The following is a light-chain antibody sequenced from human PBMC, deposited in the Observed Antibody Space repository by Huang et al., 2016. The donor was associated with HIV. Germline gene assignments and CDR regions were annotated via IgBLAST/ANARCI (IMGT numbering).Light chain of an antibody. CDR2: KEY. CDR3: QEDYRYWHT. Sequence: DIQMTQSPSTLSASVGDRFNITCRASQSISSWLACYQQKPGKAQKVLIYKEYSLESEVTSRVSGSGSGTEFTLTISSLQPYGFATYYCQEDYRYWHTFGRGTSQGIK. CDR1: QSISSW. V-gene: IGKV1-5*03. J-gene: IGKJ2*01.